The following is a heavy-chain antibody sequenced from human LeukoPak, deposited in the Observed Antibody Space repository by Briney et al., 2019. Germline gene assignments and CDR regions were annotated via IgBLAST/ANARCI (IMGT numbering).Heavy chain of an antibody. CDR2: IYYSGST. Sequence: SETLSLTCTVSGGSISSYYWSWIRQPPGKGLEWIGYIYYSGSTNYNPSLKSRVTISVDTSKNQFSLKLSSVTAVDTAAYYCARVGYDILTGYVFDYWGQGTLVTVSS. CDR1: GGSISSYY. D-gene: IGHD3-9*01. V-gene: IGHV4-59*01. CDR3: ARVGYDILTGYVFDY. J-gene: IGHJ4*02.